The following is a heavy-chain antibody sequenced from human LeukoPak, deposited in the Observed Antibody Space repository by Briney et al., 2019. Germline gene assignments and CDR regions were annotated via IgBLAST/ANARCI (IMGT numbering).Heavy chain of an antibody. V-gene: IGHV3-23*01. CDR3: AKGSNNYPDNFDY. J-gene: IGHJ4*02. Sequence: GGTLRLSCGASGFTFSTYGMSWVRQAPGKGLEWVSGISGSGGSTYYAESVKGRFTISRDNSKKTLFLQMNSLRAEDTAVYYCAKGSNNYPDNFDYWGQGTLVTVSS. CDR2: ISGSGGST. CDR1: GFTFSTYG. D-gene: IGHD1-1*01.